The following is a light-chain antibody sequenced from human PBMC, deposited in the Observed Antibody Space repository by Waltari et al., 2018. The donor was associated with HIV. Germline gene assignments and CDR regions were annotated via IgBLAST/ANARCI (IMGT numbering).Light chain of an antibody. CDR3: QQYGSSPCT. J-gene: IGKJ2*02. CDR1: QSISSGY. CDR2: GAS. V-gene: IGKV3-20*01. Sequence: IVLTQSPATLSLSPGERATLSCRASQSISSGYLAWYQQRPGQPPRLLIYGASNRATGIPDGFSGSGSGTVFTLTITGMEPEDFAMYYCQQYGSSPCTFGLGTKLEI.